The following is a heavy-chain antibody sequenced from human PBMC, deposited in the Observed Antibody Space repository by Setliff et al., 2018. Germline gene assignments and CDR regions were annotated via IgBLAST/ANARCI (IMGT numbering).Heavy chain of an antibody. CDR2: VDPEDGHT. V-gene: IGHV1-69-2*01. CDR3: TTGLRHGVPYFDL. Sequence: ASVKVSCKASGYTFTDYYMHWVQQAPGKGLEWMGRVDPEDGHTEYAEKFQGRITISADMSLDIAHMELGSLTSEDTAVYYCTTGLRHGVPYFDLWGQGTLVTVSS. J-gene: IGHJ4*02. D-gene: IGHD3-10*01. CDR1: GYTFTDYY.